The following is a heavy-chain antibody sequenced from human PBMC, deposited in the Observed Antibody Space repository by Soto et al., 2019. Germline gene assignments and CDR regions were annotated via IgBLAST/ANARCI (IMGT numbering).Heavy chain of an antibody. CDR1: GFTFSSFS. J-gene: IGHJ4*02. CDR3: ARGGWNDLFDK. V-gene: IGHV3-48*02. CDR2: ISLSSSSI. D-gene: IGHD1-1*01. Sequence: EVQFVESGGALVQPGGSLRLSCTASGFTFSSFSMNWVRQAPGRGLEWVSYISLSSSSISYADSVKGRFTTSRDNAKNSLYLQMNSLRDDDTAVYYCARGGWNDLFDKWGQGTLVTVSS.